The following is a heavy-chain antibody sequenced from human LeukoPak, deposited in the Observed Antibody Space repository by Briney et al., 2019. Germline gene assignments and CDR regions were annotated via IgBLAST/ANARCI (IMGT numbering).Heavy chain of an antibody. CDR3: ARGGGDWGFHQSDY. D-gene: IGHD2-21*01. CDR2: IYTSGST. Sequence: SQTLSLTYTVSGDSFSSGSYYWSWIRQPAGKGLEWIGRIYTSGSTNYNPSLKSRVTISVDTSKNQFSLKLSSVTAADTAVYYCARGGGDWGFHQSDYWGQGTLVTVSS. V-gene: IGHV4-61*02. CDR1: GDSFSSGSYY. J-gene: IGHJ4*02.